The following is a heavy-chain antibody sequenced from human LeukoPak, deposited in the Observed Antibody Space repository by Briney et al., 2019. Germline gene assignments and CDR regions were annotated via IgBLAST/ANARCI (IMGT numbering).Heavy chain of an antibody. CDR3: ARVSPVGATIDY. Sequence: EASVKVSCKASGYTFTSYDINWVRQATGQGLEWMGWMNPNSGNTGYAQKFQGRVTMTRNTSISTAYMELSSLRSEDTAVYYCARVSPVGATIDYWGQGTLVTVSS. J-gene: IGHJ4*02. V-gene: IGHV1-8*01. CDR2: MNPNSGNT. CDR1: GYTFTSYD. D-gene: IGHD5-12*01.